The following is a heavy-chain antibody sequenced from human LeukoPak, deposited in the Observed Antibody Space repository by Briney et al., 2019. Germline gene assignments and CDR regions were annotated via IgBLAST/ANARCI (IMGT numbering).Heavy chain of an antibody. J-gene: IGHJ5*02. CDR3: ARDRGAVAGPRANWFDP. Sequence: GASVKVSCKASAYTFTSYAMNWVRQAPGQGLEWMGWFNTNTGNPTYAQGFTGRFVFSLDTSVSTAYLQISSLKAEDTAVYYCARDRGAVAGPRANWFDPWGQGTLVTVSS. CDR1: AYTFTSYA. V-gene: IGHV7-4-1*02. CDR2: FNTNTGNP. D-gene: IGHD6-19*01.